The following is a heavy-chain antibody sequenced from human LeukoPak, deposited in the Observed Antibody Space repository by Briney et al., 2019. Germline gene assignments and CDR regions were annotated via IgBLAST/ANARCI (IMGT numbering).Heavy chain of an antibody. CDR2: IRYDGSNK. CDR3: AKARSYYDSSGYDY. Sequence: GGSLRLSCAASGFTFSSYGIHWVRQAPGKWLEWVAFIRYDGSNKYYADSVKGRFTISRDNSKNTLYLQMNSLRAEDTAVYYCAKARSYYDSSGYDYWGQGTLVTVSS. CDR1: GFTFSSYG. J-gene: IGHJ4*02. D-gene: IGHD3-22*01. V-gene: IGHV3-30*02.